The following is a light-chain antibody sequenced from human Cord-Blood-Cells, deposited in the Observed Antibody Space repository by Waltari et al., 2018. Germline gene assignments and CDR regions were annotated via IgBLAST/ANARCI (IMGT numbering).Light chain of an antibody. Sequence: NFMLTQPHSVSESPGKTVTISCTGSSGSIASNYVQWYQQRPGSAPTTVIYADNQRPSAFPDRFSGSIDSSSNSASLTISGLKTEDEADYYCQSYDSSNHVVFGGGTKLTVL. CDR1: SGSIASNY. CDR3: QSYDSSNHVV. V-gene: IGLV6-57*02. CDR2: ADN. J-gene: IGLJ2*01.